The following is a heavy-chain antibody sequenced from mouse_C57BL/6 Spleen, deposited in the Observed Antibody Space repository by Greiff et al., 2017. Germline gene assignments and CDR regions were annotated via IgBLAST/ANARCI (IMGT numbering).Heavy chain of an antibody. Sequence: DVQLVESGGGLVKPGGSLKLSCAASGFTFSSYAMSWVRQTPEKRLEWVATISDGGSYTYYPDNVKGRFTISRDIAKNNLYLQMSHLKSEDTAMYYCARERITTVVATNYFDYWGQGTTLTVSS. CDR3: ARERITTVVATNYFDY. V-gene: IGHV5-4*01. D-gene: IGHD1-1*01. CDR1: GFTFSSYA. J-gene: IGHJ2*01. CDR2: ISDGGSYT.